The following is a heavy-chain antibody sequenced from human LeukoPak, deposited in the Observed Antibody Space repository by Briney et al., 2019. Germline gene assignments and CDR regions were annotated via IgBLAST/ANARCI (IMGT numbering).Heavy chain of an antibody. CDR3: ARDRGGSAFDI. D-gene: IGHD3-10*01. Sequence: GGSLRLSCAPSGFTFRSYWMHWVRQAPGRGLVWVSRINSDGSSTSYADSVKGRFTISRDNAKNTLYLQMNSLRAEDTAVYHCARDRGGSAFDILGQGTMVTVSS. V-gene: IGHV3-74*01. J-gene: IGHJ3*02. CDR2: INSDGSST. CDR1: GFTFRSYW.